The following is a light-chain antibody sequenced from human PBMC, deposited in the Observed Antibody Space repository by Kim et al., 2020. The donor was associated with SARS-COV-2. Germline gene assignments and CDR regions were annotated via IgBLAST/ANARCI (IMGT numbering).Light chain of an antibody. V-gene: IGLV2-14*04. Sequence: IPICCTGTCSYVACYDFVSWYQLPPCEAPKVIIYDVDRRPSGVSNRFSGSKSGNTASLTISEVQAEDEADYYCSSFRSGNTLLFGGGTQLTVL. J-gene: IGLJ3*02. CDR3: SSFRSGNTLL. CDR1: CSYVACYDF. CDR2: DVD.